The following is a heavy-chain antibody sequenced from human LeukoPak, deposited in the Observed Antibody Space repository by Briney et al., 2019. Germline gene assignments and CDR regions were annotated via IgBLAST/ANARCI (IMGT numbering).Heavy chain of an antibody. V-gene: IGHV5-51*01. Sequence: GESLKISCKGSGYDFPRHWIGWVRQMAGRGLEWMGTIYPGDANIDIGYSPSFQGQVTISADKSISTAYLQWSSLRASDTAMYYCARHVAGYYDSSGYYYFDYWGQGTLVTVSS. D-gene: IGHD3-22*01. CDR2: IYPGDANIDI. J-gene: IGHJ4*02. CDR3: ARHVAGYYDSSGYYYFDY. CDR1: GYDFPRHW.